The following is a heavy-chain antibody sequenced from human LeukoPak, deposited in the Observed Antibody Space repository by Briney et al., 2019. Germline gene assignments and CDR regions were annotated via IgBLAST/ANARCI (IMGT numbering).Heavy chain of an antibody. J-gene: IGHJ5*02. CDR3: ARDGHSSSWYSTWFDP. CDR1: GGTSSSYT. D-gene: IGHD6-13*01. Sequence: SVKVSCKASGGTSSSYTISWVRQAPGQGLEWMGRIIPILGIANYAQKFQGRVTITADKSTSTAYMELSSLRSEDTAVYYCARDGHSSSWYSTWFDPWGQGTLVTVSS. CDR2: IIPILGIA. V-gene: IGHV1-69*04.